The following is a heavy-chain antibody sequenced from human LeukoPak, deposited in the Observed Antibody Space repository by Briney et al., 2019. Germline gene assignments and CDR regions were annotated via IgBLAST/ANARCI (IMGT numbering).Heavy chain of an antibody. CDR2: IDPNSGGT. D-gene: IGHD2-15*01. CDR1: GYTFTGNH. V-gene: IGHV1-2*02. Sequence: GASVKVSCKASGYTFTGNHVHWVRQAPGQGLEWMGWIDPNSGGTKYAQKFQDRVTITSDTSISTAYMELSGLRSDDTAVYFCAKEADIVSFDLWGRGTLVTVSS. J-gene: IGHJ2*01. CDR3: AKEADIVSFDL.